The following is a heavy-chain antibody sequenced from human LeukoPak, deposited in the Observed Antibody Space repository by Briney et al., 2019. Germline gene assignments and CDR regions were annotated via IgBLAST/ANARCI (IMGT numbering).Heavy chain of an antibody. CDR1: GYTFTGYY. CDR2: INPNSGDT. CDR3: ARSRGYCTNGVCYREFDY. V-gene: IGHV1-2*02. D-gene: IGHD2-8*01. J-gene: IGHJ4*02. Sequence: ASVKVSCKASGYTFTGYYMHWVRQAPGQGLEWMGWINPNSGDTKYAQKFQGRVTMTRDTSISTAYMDLSGLRSDDTAVYYCARSRGYCTNGVCYREFDYWGQGTLVTVSS.